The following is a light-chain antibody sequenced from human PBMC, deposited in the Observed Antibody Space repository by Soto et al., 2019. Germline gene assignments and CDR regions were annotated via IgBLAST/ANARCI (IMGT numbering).Light chain of an antibody. CDR3: QKYNSAARFT. V-gene: IGKV1-27*01. Sequence: DIQMTQSPSSLSASVGDRVTITCRASQGISNYLAWYQQKPGKVPKLLIYAASTLQSGVPSRFSGSGSGTDFTLTISSLQPEDVATYCCQKYNSAARFTFGPGTKVDIK. CDR1: QGISNY. J-gene: IGKJ3*01. CDR2: AAS.